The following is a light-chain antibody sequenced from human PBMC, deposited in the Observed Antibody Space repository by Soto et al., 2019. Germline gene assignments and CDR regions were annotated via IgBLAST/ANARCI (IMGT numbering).Light chain of an antibody. CDR3: QQFGSSPLLT. J-gene: IGKJ4*01. CDR2: GAS. Sequence: EIVMTQSPATLSVSPGERATLSCRASQSVSSNLAWYQQKPGQAPRLLIYGASTRATGIPDRFSGSGSGTDFTLTISRLEPEDFAMYYCQQFGSSPLLTFGGGTKV. V-gene: IGKV3-20*01. CDR1: QSVSSN.